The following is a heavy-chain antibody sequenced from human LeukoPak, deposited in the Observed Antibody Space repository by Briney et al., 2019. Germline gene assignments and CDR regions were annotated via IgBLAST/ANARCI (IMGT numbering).Heavy chain of an antibody. D-gene: IGHD6-19*01. CDR1: GYTFTGYY. Sequence: ASVKVSCKASGYTFTGYYIHWVRQAPGQGLEWMGRINPNSGGTNYAQKFQGRVTMTRDTSISTAYMELSRLRSDDTAVYYCAKGDSSGWYESNWFDPWGQGTLVTVSS. CDR3: AKGDSSGWYESNWFDP. CDR2: INPNSGGT. J-gene: IGHJ5*02. V-gene: IGHV1-2*06.